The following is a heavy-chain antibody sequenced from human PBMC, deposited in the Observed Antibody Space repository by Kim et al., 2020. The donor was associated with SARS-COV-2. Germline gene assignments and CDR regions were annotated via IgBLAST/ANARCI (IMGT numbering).Heavy chain of an antibody. CDR2: IYYSGST. D-gene: IGHD1-26*01. V-gene: IGHV4-31*03. CDR3: ARGVGAPDGIWEYYFDY. J-gene: IGHJ4*02. CDR1: GGSISSGGYY. Sequence: SETLSLTCTVSGGSISSGGYYWSWIRQHPGKGLEWIGYIYYSGSTYYNPSLKSRVTISVDTSKNQFSLKLSSVTAADTAVYYCARGVGAPDGIWEYYFDYWGQGTLVTVSS.